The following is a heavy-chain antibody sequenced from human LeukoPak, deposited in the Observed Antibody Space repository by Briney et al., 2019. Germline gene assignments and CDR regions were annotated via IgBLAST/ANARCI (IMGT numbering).Heavy chain of an antibody. Sequence: GGSLRLSCAASGFTFSSYGMHSVREAPGKGLGWVAFIRYDGSNKYYADSVKGRFTISRDNSKNTLYLQMNSLRAEDTAVYYCAKERDTAMVTIDYWGQGTLVTVSS. CDR2: IRYDGSNK. V-gene: IGHV3-30*02. J-gene: IGHJ4*02. CDR1: GFTFSSYG. CDR3: AKERDTAMVTIDY. D-gene: IGHD5-18*01.